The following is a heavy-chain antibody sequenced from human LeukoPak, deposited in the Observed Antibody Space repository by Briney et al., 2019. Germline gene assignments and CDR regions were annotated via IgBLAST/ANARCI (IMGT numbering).Heavy chain of an antibody. CDR1: GGTFSSYA. D-gene: IGHD5-24*01. CDR2: VIPIFGTA. Sequence: SVKVSCKASGGTFSSYAISWVRQAPGQGLEWMGGVIPIFGTANYAQKFQGRVTITADESTSTAYMELSSLRSEDTAVYYCARVWEMATIRYYYYGMDVWGQGTTVTVSS. J-gene: IGHJ6*02. CDR3: ARVWEMATIRYYYYGMDV. V-gene: IGHV1-69*13.